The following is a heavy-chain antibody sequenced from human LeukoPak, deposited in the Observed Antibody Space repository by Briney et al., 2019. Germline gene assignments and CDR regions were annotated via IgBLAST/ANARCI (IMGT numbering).Heavy chain of an antibody. J-gene: IGHJ3*02. CDR3: ARRDIVVVPAAIGAGAFDI. Sequence: PSETLSLTCTVSGGSISSSSYYWGWIRQPPGKGLEWIGRIYYSGSTYYNPSLKSRVTISVDTSKNQFSLKLSSVTAADTAVYYCARRDIVVVPAAIGAGAFDIWGQGTMVTVSS. CDR2: IYYSGST. CDR1: GGSISSSSYY. V-gene: IGHV4-39*01. D-gene: IGHD2-2*02.